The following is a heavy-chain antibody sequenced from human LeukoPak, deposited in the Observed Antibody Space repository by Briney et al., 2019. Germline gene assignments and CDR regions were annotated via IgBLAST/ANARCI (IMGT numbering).Heavy chain of an antibody. D-gene: IGHD1-26*01. V-gene: IGHV3-66*01. Sequence: GGSLRLSCAASGFSVSNNYMSWVRQAPGKGLEWVSVIYSGGSTYYADSVKGRFTISRDNSKNTLYLQMNSLRAEDTAVYYCTAEDGVHSGSYLGFDYWGQGTLVTVSS. CDR3: TAEDGVHSGSYLGFDY. J-gene: IGHJ4*02. CDR2: IYSGGST. CDR1: GFSVSNNY.